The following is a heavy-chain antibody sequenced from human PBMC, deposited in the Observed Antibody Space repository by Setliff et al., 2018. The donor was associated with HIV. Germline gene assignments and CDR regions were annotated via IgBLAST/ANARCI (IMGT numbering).Heavy chain of an antibody. J-gene: IGHJ3*02. V-gene: IGHV4-4*07. CDR2: IYTSGST. CDR3: ARAGDSSGYPTNRERDAFDI. CDR1: GGSISSYY. D-gene: IGHD3-22*01. Sequence: PSETLSLTCTVSGGSISSYYWSWIRQPAGKGLEWIGRIYTSGSTNYNPSLKSRVTISLDRSKNQFSLKLSSVTAADTAVYYCARAGDSSGYPTNRERDAFDIWGQGTMVTVSS.